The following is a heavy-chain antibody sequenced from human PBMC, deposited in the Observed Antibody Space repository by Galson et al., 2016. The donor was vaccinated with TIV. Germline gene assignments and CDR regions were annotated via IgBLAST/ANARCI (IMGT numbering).Heavy chain of an antibody. Sequence: SVKVSCKASGGSFSSYVISWVRQAPGQGLEWMGGIIPLFSTANYAQKFQGRVTITADESTSTAYMELSRLRSEDTAIYYCATDRNTAMDTYYYYYGLDVWGQGTTVTVSS. V-gene: IGHV1-69*13. CDR3: ATDRNTAMDTYYYYYGLDV. J-gene: IGHJ6*02. CDR1: GGSFSSYV. CDR2: IIPLFSTA. D-gene: IGHD5-18*01.